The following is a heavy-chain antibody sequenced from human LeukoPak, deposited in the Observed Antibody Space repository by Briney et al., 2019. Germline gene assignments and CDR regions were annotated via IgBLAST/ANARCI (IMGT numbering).Heavy chain of an antibody. D-gene: IGHD2-2*01. V-gene: IGHV1-69*06. J-gene: IGHJ6*03. CDR2: IIPIFGTA. CDR3: AGEAIVVVPAAMGDYYYYYMDV. CDR1: GDTFSSYA. Sequence: SVKVSCKASGDTFSSYAISWVRQAPGQGLEWMGRIIPIFGTANYAQKFQGRVTITADKSTSTAYMELSSLRSEDTAVYYCAGEAIVVVPAAMGDYYYYYMDVWGKGTTVTVSS.